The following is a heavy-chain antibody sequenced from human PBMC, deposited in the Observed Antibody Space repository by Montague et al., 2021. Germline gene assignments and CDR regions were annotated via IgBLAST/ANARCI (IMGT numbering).Heavy chain of an antibody. CDR2: ISYSGRT. V-gene: IGHV4-59*13. CDR1: GGSISNYF. Sequence: SETLSLTCTVSGGSISNYFWTWIRQPPGKGLEWIGFISYSGRTNFNPSLKSRVTISLDTSKNQFSLTPSSVTAADTAVYYCARDTTTDGFDIWGQGTMVTVSS. D-gene: IGHD1-1*01. CDR3: ARDTTTDGFDI. J-gene: IGHJ3*02.